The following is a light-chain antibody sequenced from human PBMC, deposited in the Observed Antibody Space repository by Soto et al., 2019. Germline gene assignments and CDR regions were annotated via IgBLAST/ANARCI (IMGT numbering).Light chain of an antibody. CDR2: WAS. V-gene: IGKV4-1*01. CDR3: QQYCSPPLT. CDR1: QSVFFSSYNKDF. J-gene: IGKJ4*02. Sequence: DIVMTQSPDSLAVSLGERATINCKSSQSVFFSSYNKDFLAWYQQQPGQPPKLLIYWASTREAGVPDRLSGSGSGTDFPLTISSLQAEDVAVYYGQQYCSPPLTFGGGTKVEIK.